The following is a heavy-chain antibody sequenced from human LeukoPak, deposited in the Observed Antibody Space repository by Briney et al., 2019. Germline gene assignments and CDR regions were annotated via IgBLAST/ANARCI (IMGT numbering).Heavy chain of an antibody. CDR2: ISPGDSGT. V-gene: IGHV5-51*01. CDR1: GYRFTSYW. Sequence: GESLQISCKGAGYRFTSYWIGWVRQMPGKGLEWMGIISPGDSGTRYSPSFQGQVTISADKSISTAYLQWSSLKASDTAMYYCARRIAAAEMIDYWGQGTLVTVSS. J-gene: IGHJ4*02. D-gene: IGHD6-13*01. CDR3: ARRIAAAEMIDY.